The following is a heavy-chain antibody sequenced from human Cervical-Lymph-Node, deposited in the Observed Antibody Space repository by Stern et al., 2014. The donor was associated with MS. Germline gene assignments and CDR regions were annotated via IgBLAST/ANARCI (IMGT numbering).Heavy chain of an antibody. J-gene: IGHJ4*02. D-gene: IGHD5-24*01. CDR1: GYTFTSYG. Sequence: QVQLVQSGNEVKKPGASVKVSWEASGYTFTSYGISWVRQAPGQGLEWMGWISAYNGNTNYEQKFQDSVTMTTETSTSKVYIGMRNLRSDDAALYYCARAARILDFWGQGTLVTVSS. V-gene: IGHV1-18*01. CDR2: ISAYNGNT. CDR3: ARAARILDF.